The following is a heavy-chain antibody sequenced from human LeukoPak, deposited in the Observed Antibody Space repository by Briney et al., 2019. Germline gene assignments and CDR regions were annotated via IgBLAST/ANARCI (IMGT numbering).Heavy chain of an antibody. CDR3: AKESFYYYYYMDV. CDR2: IYYSGSA. V-gene: IGHV4-39*02. J-gene: IGHJ6*03. Sequence: SETLSLTCSVSGGSISSTDYYWGWIRQPPGKGLEWIGTIYYSGSAYYNPSLKSRVTISVDTSKNQFSLKLGSVTAADTAVYYCAKESFYYYYYMDVWGKGTTVTVSS. CDR1: GGSISSTDYY.